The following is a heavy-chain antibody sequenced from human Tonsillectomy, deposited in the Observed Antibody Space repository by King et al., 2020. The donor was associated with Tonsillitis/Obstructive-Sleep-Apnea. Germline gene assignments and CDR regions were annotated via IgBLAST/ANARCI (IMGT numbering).Heavy chain of an antibody. CDR3: ERESDLPGTLES. CDR1: GGTFSSYA. CDR2: IIPILGIA. Sequence: QLVQSGAEVKKPGSSVKVSCKASGGTFSSYAITWVRQAPGQGLEWLGGIIPILGIADYAHKFQGRVTITAERSTSTAYRELSSLRSEDTAVYYCERESDLPGTLESWGQGTLVTVSS. V-gene: IGHV1-69*10. J-gene: IGHJ5*01. D-gene: IGHD1-26*01.